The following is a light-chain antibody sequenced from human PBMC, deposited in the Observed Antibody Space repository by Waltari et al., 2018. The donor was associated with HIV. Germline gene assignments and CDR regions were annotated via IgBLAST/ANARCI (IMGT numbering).Light chain of an antibody. J-gene: IGKJ1*01. Sequence: EIQMTQSPSTLSASVGDRVIITSRASQRISSWLAWYQQKPGKAPKLLIYKASTLKSGVASRFSGSGSGAEFTLTISSLQPDDFATYYSQQYNSYSRAFGQRTKVEI. V-gene: IGKV1-5*03. CDR1: QRISSW. CDR2: KAS. CDR3: QQYNSYSRA.